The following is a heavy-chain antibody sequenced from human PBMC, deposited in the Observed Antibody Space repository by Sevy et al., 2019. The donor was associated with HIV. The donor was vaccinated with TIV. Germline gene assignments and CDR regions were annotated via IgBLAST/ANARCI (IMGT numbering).Heavy chain of an antibody. CDR2: LYYSGIT. J-gene: IGHJ4*02. V-gene: IGHV4-59*08. D-gene: IGHD4-17*01. CDR1: GDSISSYY. Sequence: SETLSLTCTLSGDSISSYYSTWVRQPPGKGLEWIGYLYYSGITNYNPSLKSRVTISIDTSKNQFSLKLSSVTAADTAVYYCARGLAYYFDSWDQGTLVTVSS. CDR3: ARGLAYYFDS.